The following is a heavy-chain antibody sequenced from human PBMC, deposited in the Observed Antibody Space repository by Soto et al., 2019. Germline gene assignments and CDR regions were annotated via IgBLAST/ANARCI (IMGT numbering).Heavy chain of an antibody. CDR1: GGSISSYY. V-gene: IGHV4-59*08. D-gene: IGHD5-18*01. Sequence: PSETLSLTCTVSGGSISSYYWSWIRQPPGKGLEWIGYIYYSGSTNYNPSLKSRVTISVDTSKNQFSLKLSSVTAADTAVYYCARLPISRYSYGRDYWGQGTLVTVSS. CDR2: IYYSGST. J-gene: IGHJ4*02. CDR3: ARLPISRYSYGRDY.